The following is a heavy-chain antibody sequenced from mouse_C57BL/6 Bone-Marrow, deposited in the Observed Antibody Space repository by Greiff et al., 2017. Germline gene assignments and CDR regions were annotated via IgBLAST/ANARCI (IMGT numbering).Heavy chain of an antibody. D-gene: IGHD2-2*01. J-gene: IGHJ1*03. CDR3: ARNRYGYGSWYFDV. CDR1: GFSLTSYG. V-gene: IGHV2-2*01. CDR2: IWSGGST. Sequence: QVQLQQSGPGLVQPSQSLSITCTVSGFSLTSYGVHWVRQSPGKGLEWLGVIWSGGSTDYNAAFISRLSISKDNSKSQVFFKMNSLQADDTAIYYCARNRYGYGSWYFDVWGTGTTVTVSS.